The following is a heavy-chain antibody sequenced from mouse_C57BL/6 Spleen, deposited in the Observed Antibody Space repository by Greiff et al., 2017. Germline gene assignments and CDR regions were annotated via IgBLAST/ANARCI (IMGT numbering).Heavy chain of an antibody. J-gene: IGHJ3*01. CDR2: ISDGGSYT. Sequence: EVKVEESGGGLVKPGGSLKLSCAASGFTFSSYAMSWVRQTPEKRLEWVATISDGGSYTYYPDNVKGRFTISRDNAKNNLYLQMSHLKSEDTAMYYCARGDYGSSSSFAYWGQGTLVTVSA. D-gene: IGHD1-1*01. CDR3: ARGDYGSSSSFAY. V-gene: IGHV5-4*03. CDR1: GFTFSSYA.